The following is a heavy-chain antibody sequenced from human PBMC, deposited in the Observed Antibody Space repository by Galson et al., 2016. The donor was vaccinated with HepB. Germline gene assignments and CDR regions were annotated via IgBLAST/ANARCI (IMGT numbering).Heavy chain of an antibody. CDR3: AKGRTWVFTNFDS. CDR1: GFTFSTYA. D-gene: IGHD3-10*01. CDR2: ISGAGGNI. Sequence: SLRLSCAASGFTFSTYAMTWVRQAPGMGLEWVSTISGAGGNIFYAHSVKGRFTISRDNSKNTLYLQMNSLRVDATAVYYCAKGRTWVFTNFDSWGQGTLVTVSS. J-gene: IGHJ4*02. V-gene: IGHV3-23*01.